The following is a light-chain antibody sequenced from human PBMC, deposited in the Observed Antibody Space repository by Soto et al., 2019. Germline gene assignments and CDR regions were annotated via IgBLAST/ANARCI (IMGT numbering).Light chain of an antibody. CDR1: QSISSY. V-gene: IGKV1-39*01. Sequence: DIQMTQSPSSLSASVGDRVTITCRASQSISSYLNWNQQKPGKAPMLLIYAASSLQSGVPSRFSGSGSETYFTLTTSSLQPEDFATYYCHQNYSTPQTYGQ. CDR3: HQNYSTPQT. J-gene: IGKJ1*01. CDR2: AAS.